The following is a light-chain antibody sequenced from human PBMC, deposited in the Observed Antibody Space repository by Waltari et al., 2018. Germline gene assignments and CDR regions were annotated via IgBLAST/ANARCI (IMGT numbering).Light chain of an antibody. CDR2: GAS. Sequence: ETVMTQSPATLSVSPGERVTLSCRASQSVAGNLAWYPQKPGQAPRLLIYGASTRATGIPDRFSGSGSGTEFTLTISSLQSEDFAVYYCQQYNNWPRTFGQGTKLEI. V-gene: IGKV3-15*01. J-gene: IGKJ2*01. CDR1: QSVAGN. CDR3: QQYNNWPRT.